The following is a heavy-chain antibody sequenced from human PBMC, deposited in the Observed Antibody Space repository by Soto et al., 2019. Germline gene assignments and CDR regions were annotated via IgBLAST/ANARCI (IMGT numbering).Heavy chain of an antibody. CDR3: ARGQQSPVTIFGVVVSSRWTFDI. V-gene: IGHV1-18*01. D-gene: IGHD3-3*01. Sequence: QVQLVQSGPEVKKPGASVKVSCKASGYSFTTNAISWVRQAPGQGLEWMGWINPYKGNTKYGRKFQGRVTMTTDTSTSTAYMEVRSLRADDTAVDYCARGQQSPVTIFGVVVSSRWTFDIWGQGTMVTVSS. CDR1: GYSFTTNA. J-gene: IGHJ3*02. CDR2: INPYKGNT.